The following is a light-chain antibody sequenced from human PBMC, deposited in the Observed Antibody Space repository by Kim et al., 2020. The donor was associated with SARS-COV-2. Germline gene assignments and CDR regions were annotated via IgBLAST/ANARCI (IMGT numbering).Light chain of an antibody. CDR2: RNN. CDR1: TNNVGDEG. J-gene: IGLJ3*02. V-gene: IGLV10-54*01. Sequence: QAGLTQPPSVSKGLRQTATLTCTGNTNNVGDEGAAWLQQHRGHPPKLLSYRNNNRPSGISERLSASRSGNTASLTITALQPEDEADYYCSAWDSSLGALVFGGGTKLTVL. CDR3: SAWDSSLGALV.